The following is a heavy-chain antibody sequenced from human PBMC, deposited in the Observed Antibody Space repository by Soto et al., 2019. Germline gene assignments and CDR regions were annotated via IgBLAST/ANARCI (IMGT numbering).Heavy chain of an antibody. CDR1: GYTFTSYA. CDR2: INAGNGNT. Sequence: GASVKVSCKASGYTFTSYAMHWARQAPGQRLEWMGWINAGNGNTKYSQKFQGRVTITRDTSASTAYMELSSLRSEDTAVYYCARDVSVVVIPRPYAFDIWGQGTMVTVSS. CDR3: ARDVSVVVIPRPYAFDI. J-gene: IGHJ3*02. D-gene: IGHD2-21*01. V-gene: IGHV1-3*01.